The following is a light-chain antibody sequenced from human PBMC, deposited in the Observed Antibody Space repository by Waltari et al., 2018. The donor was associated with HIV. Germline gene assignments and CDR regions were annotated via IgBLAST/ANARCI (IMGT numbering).Light chain of an antibody. CDR3: QQYYTPPIT. Sequence: DIVMTQSPVSLPVTPGEPASISCRASQSLLHSNGYNYLDWYVQKAGQSPQLVIYLGSNRASGVPDRISGSGSGTDFTLRISRVEAEDVGIYYCQQYYTPPITFGQGTRLEIK. CDR2: LGS. CDR1: QSLLHSNGYNY. V-gene: IGKV2-28*01. J-gene: IGKJ5*01.